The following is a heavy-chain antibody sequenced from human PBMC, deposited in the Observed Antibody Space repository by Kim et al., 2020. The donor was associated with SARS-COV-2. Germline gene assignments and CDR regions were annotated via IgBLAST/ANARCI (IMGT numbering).Heavy chain of an antibody. V-gene: IGHV3-43*01. Sequence: SVKGRFTISRDNSKNSLYLQMNSLRTEDTALYYCAKGYCSSTSCYAPFDYWGQGTLVTVSS. J-gene: IGHJ4*02. D-gene: IGHD2-2*01. CDR3: AKGYCSSTSCYAPFDY.